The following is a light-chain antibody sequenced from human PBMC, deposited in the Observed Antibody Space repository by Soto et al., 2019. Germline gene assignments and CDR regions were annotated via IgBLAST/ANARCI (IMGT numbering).Light chain of an antibody. CDR3: QQSTKWPPSNT. J-gene: IGKJ5*01. V-gene: IGKV3-11*01. CDR2: TAS. Sequence: EIVLTQSPGTLSLSPGERATLSCRASQSVISTYLAWYQQKPGQAPRLLIYTASNRAAGVPARFSGSGSGTDFTLTVSSLEPEDFAVYYCQQSTKWPPSNTFGQGTRLEI. CDR1: QSVISTY.